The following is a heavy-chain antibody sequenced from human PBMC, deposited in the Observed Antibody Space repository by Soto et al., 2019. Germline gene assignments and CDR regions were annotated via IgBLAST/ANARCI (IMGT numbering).Heavy chain of an antibody. J-gene: IGHJ4*02. CDR1: GFAFNNYG. V-gene: IGHV3-21*01. D-gene: IGHD2-2*01. Sequence: GGSLRLSCTVSGFAFNNYGINWVRQAPGKGLEWVSSISKSDYTYYSDSVKGRFAISRDNAKSSVSLQMNTLRVEDTAVYYCAREDSIIMPAVSDFWGQGTLVTVSS. CDR3: AREDSIIMPAVSDF. CDR2: ISKSDYT.